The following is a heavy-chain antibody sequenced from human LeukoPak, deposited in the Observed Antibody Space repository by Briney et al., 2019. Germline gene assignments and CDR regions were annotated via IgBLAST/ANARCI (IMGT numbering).Heavy chain of an antibody. D-gene: IGHD3-9*01. J-gene: IGHJ4*01. V-gene: IGHV3-23*01. CDR1: GFTFSNYA. CDR3: AKWGDYDVLTGYYDSDY. CDR2: VSGRDTST. Sequence: PGASLRLSCAASGFTFSNYAMSWVRQAPGKGLEWVSAVSGRDTSTYYTDSVKGRFTISRDNSKNTLYLQMNSLSAEDTAIYYCAKWGDYDVLTGYYDSDYWGHGTLVTVSS.